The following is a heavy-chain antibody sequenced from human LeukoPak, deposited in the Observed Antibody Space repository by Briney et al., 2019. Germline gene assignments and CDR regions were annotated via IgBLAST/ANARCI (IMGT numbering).Heavy chain of an antibody. CDR2: IYYSGST. CDR3: ATSRMLRNWFDP. Sequence: SETLSLTCTVSGGSISSGGYYWSWIRQHPGKGLEWIGYIYYSGSTYYNPSLKSRVTISVDTSKNQLSLKLSSVTAADTAVYYCATSRMLRNWFDPWGQGTLVTVSS. CDR1: GGSISSGGYY. D-gene: IGHD2-8*01. V-gene: IGHV4-31*03. J-gene: IGHJ5*02.